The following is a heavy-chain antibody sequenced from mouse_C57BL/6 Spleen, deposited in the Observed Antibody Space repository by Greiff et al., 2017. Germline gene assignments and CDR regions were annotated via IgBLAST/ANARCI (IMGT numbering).Heavy chain of an antibody. CDR2: ISSGSSTI. CDR3: ARGSGYVTFGYAMDY. CDR1: GFTFSDYG. J-gene: IGHJ4*01. D-gene: IGHD3-2*02. Sequence: EVMLVESGGGLVKPGGSLKLSCAASGFTFSDYGMHWVRQAPEKGLEWVAYISSGSSTIYYADTVKGRFTISRDNAKNTLFLQMTSLRSEDTAMYYCARGSGYVTFGYAMDYWGQGTSVTVSS. V-gene: IGHV5-17*01.